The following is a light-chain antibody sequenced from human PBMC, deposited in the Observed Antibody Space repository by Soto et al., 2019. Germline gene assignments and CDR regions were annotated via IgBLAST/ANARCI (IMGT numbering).Light chain of an antibody. CDR3: SSYTIRSTYV. CDR1: SSDVGGYNY. J-gene: IGLJ1*01. CDR2: EVS. Sequence: ALTQPASVSGSPGQSIIISCTGTSSDVGGYNYVSWYQQHPGKAPQLMIYEVSNRPSGVSNRFSASKSGNTASLNISGLQAEDEADYYCSSYTIRSTYVFGTGTKV. V-gene: IGLV2-14*01.